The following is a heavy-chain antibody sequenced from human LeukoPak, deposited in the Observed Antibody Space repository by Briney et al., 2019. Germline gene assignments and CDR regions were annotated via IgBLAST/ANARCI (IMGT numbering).Heavy chain of an antibody. J-gene: IGHJ4*02. CDR3: AKDGEFSWYYYFDY. CDR2: ISGSGGST. D-gene: IGHD6-13*01. V-gene: IGHV3-23*01. CDR1: GFTFSNYA. Sequence: GGSLRLSCAASGFTFSNYAMSWVRQAPGKGLEWVSAISGSGGSTYYADSVKGRFTISRDNSKNTLYLQMNSLRAEDTAVYYCAKDGEFSWYYYFDYWGQGTLVTVSS.